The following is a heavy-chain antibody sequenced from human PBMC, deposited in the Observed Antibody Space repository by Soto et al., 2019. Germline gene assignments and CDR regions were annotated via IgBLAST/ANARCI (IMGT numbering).Heavy chain of an antibody. CDR2: IYNSGST. CDR1: GGSVSSGGYF. V-gene: IGHV4-30-4*01. J-gene: IGHJ4*02. Sequence: QVQLQESGPGLVEPSQTLSLTCTVSGGSVSSGGYFWSWIRQPPGEGLEWIGHIYNSGSTYSNPSLRGRVTISVDTSKSQFSLKLSSVTAADTAVYYCARGPSAEKIDFWGQGTLVTVSS. CDR3: ARGPSAEKIDF. D-gene: IGHD3-3*01.